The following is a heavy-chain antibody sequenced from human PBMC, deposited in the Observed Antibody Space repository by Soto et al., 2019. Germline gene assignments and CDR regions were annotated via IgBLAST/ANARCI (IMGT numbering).Heavy chain of an antibody. CDR3: ARESGYYYDSSGYPFDY. D-gene: IGHD3-22*01. V-gene: IGHV1-69*13. Sequence: SVKVSCKASGGTFSSYAISWVRQAPGQGLEWMGGIIPIFGTANYAQKFQGRVTITADESTSTAYMELSSLRSEDTAVYYCARESGYYYDSSGYPFDYWGQGTRVTVSS. J-gene: IGHJ4*02. CDR1: GGTFSSYA. CDR2: IIPIFGTA.